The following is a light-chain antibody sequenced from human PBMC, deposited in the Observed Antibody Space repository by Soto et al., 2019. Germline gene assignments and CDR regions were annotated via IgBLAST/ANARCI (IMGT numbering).Light chain of an antibody. CDR1: QSVSSY. J-gene: IGKJ4*01. CDR3: QQRSVWPLT. V-gene: IGKV3-11*01. Sequence: EIVLTQSPGTLSLSPGERAALFCRASQSVSSYLAWFQQKPGQAPRLLIYDASNRATGVPARFSGSGSGTDFTLTISSLESEDSAVYYCQQRSVWPLTFGGGTKVEIK. CDR2: DAS.